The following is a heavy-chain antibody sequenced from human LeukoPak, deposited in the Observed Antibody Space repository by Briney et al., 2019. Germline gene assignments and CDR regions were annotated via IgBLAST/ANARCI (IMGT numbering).Heavy chain of an antibody. CDR1: GFTFSNYA. D-gene: IGHD5-12*01. Sequence: GGSLRLSCAASGFTFSNYAMSWVRQAPGMGLEWVSIISTSGGGTYYADSVKGRFTISRDNSKNTLYLQMNSLRAEDTAVYYCAKGRDAESGPVNYWGQGALVTVSS. CDR2: ISTSGGGT. J-gene: IGHJ4*02. CDR3: AKGRDAESGPVNY. V-gene: IGHV3-23*01.